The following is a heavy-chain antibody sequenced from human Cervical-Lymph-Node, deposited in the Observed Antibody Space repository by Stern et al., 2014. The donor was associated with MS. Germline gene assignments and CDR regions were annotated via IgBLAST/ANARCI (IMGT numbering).Heavy chain of an antibody. CDR3: MGVGGAMPV. CDR2: VSSFEVKR. D-gene: IGHD2-2*01. V-gene: IGHV3-30*03. CDR1: GFSLSNSG. Sequence: VQLGESGGGVVQPGRSLTLSCAASGFSLSNSGMHWVRQAPGQGLWWVKVVSSFEVKRKNGIAVKGRFSISRDICNNPVFLQMNSRRPETSAVYYCMGVGGAMPVWGQGTPV. J-gene: IGHJ6*02.